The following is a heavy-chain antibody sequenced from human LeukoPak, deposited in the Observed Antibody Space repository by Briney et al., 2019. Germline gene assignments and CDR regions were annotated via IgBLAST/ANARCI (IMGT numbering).Heavy chain of an antibody. CDR3: ARDTRSSYLQYYFDY. D-gene: IGHD5-24*01. Sequence: ASVKVSCKASGYTFTDYYMHWVRQAPGQGLEWIGWISPDSGRTGFAQKFQGRVTMTRDTSISTAYMELSRPGYDDTAVYYCARDTRSSYLQYYFDYWGQGTLVTVSS. CDR2: ISPDSGRT. J-gene: IGHJ4*02. V-gene: IGHV1-2*02. CDR1: GYTFTDYY.